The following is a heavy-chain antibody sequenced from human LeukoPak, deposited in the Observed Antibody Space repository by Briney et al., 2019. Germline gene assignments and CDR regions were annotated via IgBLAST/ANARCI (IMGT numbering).Heavy chain of an antibody. CDR2: IYPGDSDT. Sequence: GESLKISCKGSGYSFTSYWIGWVRQMPGEGLEWIGIIYPGDSDTRYSPSFQGQVTISADRSISTAYLQWSSLKASDTAMYYCARQAHIAAAGTGNYYYYMDVWGKGTTVTVSS. J-gene: IGHJ6*03. V-gene: IGHV5-51*01. CDR1: GYSFTSYW. CDR3: ARQAHIAAAGTGNYYYYMDV. D-gene: IGHD6-13*01.